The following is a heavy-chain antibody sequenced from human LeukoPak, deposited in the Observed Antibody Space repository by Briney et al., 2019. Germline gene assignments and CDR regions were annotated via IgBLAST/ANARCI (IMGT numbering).Heavy chain of an antibody. V-gene: IGHV4-59*08. CDR2: IYYRGST. J-gene: IGHJ3*02. CDR3: ARHAYCGGDCFGGAFEI. CDR1: GGSISRYY. Sequence: SETLSLTCTVSGGSISRYYWSWIRQPPGKGLEWIGYIYYRGSTNYNPSLKSRVTISVDTSQNQFSLKLSSVTAADTAVYYCARHAYCGGDCFGGAFEIWGQGTMVTVSS. D-gene: IGHD2-21*02.